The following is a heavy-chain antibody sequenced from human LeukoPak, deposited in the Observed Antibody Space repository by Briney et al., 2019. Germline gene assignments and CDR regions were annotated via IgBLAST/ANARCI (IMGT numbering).Heavy chain of an antibody. Sequence: GQSLRLACTTSGFIFGDYNMNWVRQAPGKRLEWVGYIRAKIHDGTTDFAASVKGRFTISRDDSKSIAYLQMTSLKSEDTAVYYCSRGQKDPYGPEFDYWGQGTLVTVSS. V-gene: IGHV3-49*04. J-gene: IGHJ4*02. CDR3: SRGQKDPYGPEFDY. D-gene: IGHD3-10*01. CDR1: GFIFGDYN. CDR2: IRAKIHDGTT.